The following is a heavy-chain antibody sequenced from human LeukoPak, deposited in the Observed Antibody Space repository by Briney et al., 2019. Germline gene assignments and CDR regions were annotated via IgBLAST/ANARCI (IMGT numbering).Heavy chain of an antibody. Sequence: SETLSLTCAVSGYSISSGYYCGWLRQPPGKGVGWIGSIYHSGSTYYNPSLKSRVTISVDTSKNQFSLKLSSVTAADTAVYYCARQGLGIAAALFDPWGQGTLVTVSS. D-gene: IGHD6-13*01. CDR3: ARQGLGIAAALFDP. CDR1: GYSISSGYY. CDR2: IYHSGST. V-gene: IGHV4-38-2*01. J-gene: IGHJ5*02.